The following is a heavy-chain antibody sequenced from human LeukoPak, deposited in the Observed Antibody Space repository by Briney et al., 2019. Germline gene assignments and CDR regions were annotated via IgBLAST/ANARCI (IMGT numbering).Heavy chain of an antibody. Sequence: SETLSLTCTVSGGSISSYYWSWIRQPAGKGLEWIGRIYTSGSTNYNPPLKSRVTMSVDTSKNQFSLKLSSVTAADTAVYYCARETPYCGGDCYSAQFDYWGQGTLVTVSS. CDR3: ARETPYCGGDCYSAQFDY. V-gene: IGHV4-4*07. CDR1: GGSISSYY. J-gene: IGHJ4*02. D-gene: IGHD2-21*02. CDR2: IYTSGST.